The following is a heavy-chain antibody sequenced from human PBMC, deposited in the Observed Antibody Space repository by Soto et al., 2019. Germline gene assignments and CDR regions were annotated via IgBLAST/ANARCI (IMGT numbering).Heavy chain of an antibody. CDR3: AGESGNYYGSGVIDY. V-gene: IGHV1-69*01. CDR1: GGTFSSYA. Sequence: QVQLVQSGAEVKKPGSSVKVSCKASGGTFSSYAISWVRQAPGQGLGWMGGIIPIFGTANYAQKFQGSVTITADESPSTAYMELSSLRCEDTAVYYCAGESGNYYGSGVIDYWGQGTLVTVSS. D-gene: IGHD3-10*01. J-gene: IGHJ4*02. CDR2: IIPIFGTA.